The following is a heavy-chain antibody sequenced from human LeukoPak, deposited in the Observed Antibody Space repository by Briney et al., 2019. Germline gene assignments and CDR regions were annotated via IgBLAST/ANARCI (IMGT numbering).Heavy chain of an antibody. CDR2: ISANSGST. D-gene: IGHD1-26*01. CDR1: GFTFSTSA. V-gene: IGHV3-23*01. Sequence: GGSLRLSCAASGFTFSTSAMSWVRQAPGKGLEWVSTISANSGSTYYADSVKGRFTISRDNSKNTLYLQMNGLRAEDTAVFYCAKLEWELLDCFDSWGQGTLVTVSS. CDR3: AKLEWELLDCFDS. J-gene: IGHJ4*02.